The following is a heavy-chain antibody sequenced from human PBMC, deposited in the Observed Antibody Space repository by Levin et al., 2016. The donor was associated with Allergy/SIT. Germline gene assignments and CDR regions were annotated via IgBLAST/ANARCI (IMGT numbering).Heavy chain of an antibody. D-gene: IGHD6-19*01. V-gene: IGHV3-74*01. Sequence: WIRQPPGKGLVWVSRINSDGSSTSYADSVKGRFTISRDNAKNTLYLQMNSLRAEDTAVYYCARCRGSGCGVWGQGTLVTVSS. CDR2: INSDGSST. J-gene: IGHJ4*02. CDR3: ARCRGSGCGV.